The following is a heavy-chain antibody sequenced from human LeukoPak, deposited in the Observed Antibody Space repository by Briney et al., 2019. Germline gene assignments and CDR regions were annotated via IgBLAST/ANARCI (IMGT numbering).Heavy chain of an antibody. J-gene: IGHJ4*02. CDR2: ISSSGGNI. Sequence: SGGSLRLSCAASGFSFSSYEMIWVRQAPGKGLEWISYISSSGGNIYYADSVKGRSTISRDNAKNSLYLQMNSLRVEDTAVYYCARANTIFGVEPDYYFDYWGQGTLVSVSS. D-gene: IGHD3-3*01. CDR3: ARANTIFGVEPDYYFDY. V-gene: IGHV3-48*03. CDR1: GFSFSSYE.